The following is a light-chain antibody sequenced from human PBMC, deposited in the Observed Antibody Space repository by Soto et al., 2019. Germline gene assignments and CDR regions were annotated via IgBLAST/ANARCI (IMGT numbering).Light chain of an antibody. Sequence: IQMTQSPSSLSASVGDRVTITCRASQGIRSDLGWYQQKPGKAPRLLIFRASSLQSGVPSRFSGSGSGTDFTLTISSLQPEYFATYYCLQDYNYPWTFGQGTKVEIK. CDR2: RAS. J-gene: IGKJ1*01. CDR1: QGIRSD. V-gene: IGKV1-6*01. CDR3: LQDYNYPWT.